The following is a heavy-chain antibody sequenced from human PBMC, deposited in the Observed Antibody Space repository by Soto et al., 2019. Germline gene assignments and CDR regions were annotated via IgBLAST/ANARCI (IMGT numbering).Heavy chain of an antibody. Sequence: QVTLKESGPTLVKPTESLTLTCTFSGFSLATHGVGVGWIRQPPGEALEWLAVISWNDDNRYSPSLRSRRTTAKNTYKIQGVLTMANMHPVDTGAYYCAHDALLGVGGSYDYWGQGTLITVS. CDR2: ISWNDDN. CDR1: GFSLATHGVG. D-gene: IGHD3-10*01. V-gene: IGHV2-5*01. J-gene: IGHJ4*02. CDR3: AHDALLGVGGSYDY.